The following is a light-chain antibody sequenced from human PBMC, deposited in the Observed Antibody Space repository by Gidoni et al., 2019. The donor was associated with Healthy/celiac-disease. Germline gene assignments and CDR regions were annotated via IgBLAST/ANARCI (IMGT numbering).Light chain of an antibody. J-gene: IGKJ3*01. CDR3: QQYGSSPFT. Sequence: EIVLTQSPGTLSLSPGERATLSCRASQSVSSSYLAWYQQKPGQAPRLLIYGASSRATGIPDRCSGSGSGKDFTLTISRLEPEDFAVYYCQQYGSSPFTFGPGTKVDIK. CDR1: QSVSSSY. CDR2: GAS. V-gene: IGKV3-20*01.